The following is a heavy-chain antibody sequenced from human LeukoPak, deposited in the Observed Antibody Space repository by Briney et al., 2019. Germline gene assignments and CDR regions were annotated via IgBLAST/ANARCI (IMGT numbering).Heavy chain of an antibody. J-gene: IGHJ4*02. Sequence: ASVKVSCKASGYTFTGYYMHWVRQAPGQGLEWMGWINPNSGGTNYAQKFQGRVTMTRDTSISTAYMELSRLRSDDTAVYHCASVYYDFWSGIDYWGQGTLVTVSS. CDR2: INPNSGGT. D-gene: IGHD3-3*01. CDR1: GYTFTGYY. V-gene: IGHV1-2*02. CDR3: ASVYYDFWSGIDY.